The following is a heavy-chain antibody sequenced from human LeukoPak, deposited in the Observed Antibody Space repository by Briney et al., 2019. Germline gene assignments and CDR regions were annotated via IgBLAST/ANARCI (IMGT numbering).Heavy chain of an antibody. CDR3: AWEVWLRFDY. V-gene: IGHV3-7*04. J-gene: IGHJ4*02. CDR2: ISPDGSEQ. CDR1: GFXFSGQW. Sequence: GGSLRLSCVVSGFXFSGQWISWVRQAPGEGLAWVATISPDGSEQRYVDSVRGRFTISRDNAKNSLYLQMNSLRAEDTAVYYCAWEVWLRFDYWGQGTLVTVSS. D-gene: IGHD5-12*01.